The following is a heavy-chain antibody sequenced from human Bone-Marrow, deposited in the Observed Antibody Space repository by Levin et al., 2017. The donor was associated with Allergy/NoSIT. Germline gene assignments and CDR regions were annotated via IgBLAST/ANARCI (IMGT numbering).Heavy chain of an antibody. CDR1: GFTFSSYA. V-gene: IGHV3-23*01. J-gene: IGHJ3*02. CDR2: ISGSGGST. Sequence: PGGSLRLSCAASGFTFSSYAMSWVRQAPGKGLEWVSAISGSGGSTYYADSVKGRFTISRDNSKNTLYLQMNSLRAEDTAVYYCAKDGAYCSGGSCYPLWAFDIWGQGTMVTVSS. CDR3: AKDGAYCSGGSCYPLWAFDI. D-gene: IGHD2-15*01.